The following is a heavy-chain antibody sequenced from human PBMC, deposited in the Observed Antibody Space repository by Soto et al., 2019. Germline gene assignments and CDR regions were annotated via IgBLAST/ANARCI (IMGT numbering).Heavy chain of an antibody. Sequence: QVQLQESGPGLVKPSETLSLTCTVSGGSISTYYWSWIRQPPGKGLEWIGYISYSGSTNYNPSLKSRLTIAADTSKSQFSLKLSSVTAADTAVYYCARDAMTTVIPYYYYYGMDVWGQGTTVTVSS. V-gene: IGHV4-59*01. D-gene: IGHD4-17*01. CDR2: ISYSGST. J-gene: IGHJ6*02. CDR1: GGSISTYY. CDR3: ARDAMTTVIPYYYYYGMDV.